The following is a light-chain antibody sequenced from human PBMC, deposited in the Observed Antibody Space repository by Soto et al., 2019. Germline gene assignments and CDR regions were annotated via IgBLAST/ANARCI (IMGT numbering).Light chain of an antibody. J-gene: IGLJ3*02. V-gene: IGLV2-23*02. CDR3: YSYAGSSTWV. Sequence: QSALTQPASVSGSAGQSITISCSGTMRDVGAYNLVSWYQQHPGTAPKLIIYEVRNRPSGISSRFSGSRSGNTASLTISGLQAEDEADYYCYSYAGSSTWVFGGGTQLTVL. CDR1: MRDVGAYNL. CDR2: EVR.